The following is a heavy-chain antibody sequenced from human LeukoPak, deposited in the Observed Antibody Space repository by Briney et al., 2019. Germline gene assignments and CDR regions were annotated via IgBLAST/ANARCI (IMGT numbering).Heavy chain of an antibody. Sequence: ASVKVSCKASGDTFTSYGISWVRQAPGQGLEWMGWISAYNGNRNYAQKLQGRVTMTTDTSTSTAYMELRSLRSDDTAVYYCARAPNVLRYFDWLVRAPFDYWGQGTLVTVSS. CDR3: ARAPNVLRYFDWLVRAPFDY. D-gene: IGHD3-9*01. CDR1: GDTFTSYG. J-gene: IGHJ4*02. CDR2: ISAYNGNR. V-gene: IGHV1-18*01.